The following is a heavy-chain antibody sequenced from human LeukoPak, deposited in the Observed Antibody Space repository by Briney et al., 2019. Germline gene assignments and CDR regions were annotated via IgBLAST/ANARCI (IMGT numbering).Heavy chain of an antibody. V-gene: IGHV3-48*03. CDR1: GFTFSGYE. CDR2: ISRSGTII. D-gene: IGHD6-13*01. J-gene: IGHJ4*02. Sequence: PGGSLRLSCAASGFTFSGYEMNWVRQAPGKGLEWVSYISRSGTIISYADSVKGRFTISRDNAKNSLYLQMNSLRAEDTAVYYCARDAVYSSSWQYYWGQGTLVTVSS. CDR3: ARDAVYSSSWQYY.